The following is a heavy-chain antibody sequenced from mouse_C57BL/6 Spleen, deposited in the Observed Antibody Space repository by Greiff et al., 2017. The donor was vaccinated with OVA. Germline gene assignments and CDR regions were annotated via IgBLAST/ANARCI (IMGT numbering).Heavy chain of an antibody. J-gene: IGHJ2*01. Sequence: VQLQQSGAELVKPGASVKLSCKASGYTFTEYTIHWVKQRSGQGLEWIGWFYPGSGSIKYNEKFKDKATLTADKSSSTVYMELSRLTSEDSAVYFCARHERPIYYGSRKGYYFDYWGQGTTLTVSS. V-gene: IGHV1-62-2*01. CDR1: GYTFTEYT. CDR2: FYPGSGSI. D-gene: IGHD1-1*01. CDR3: ARHERPIYYGSRKGYYFDY.